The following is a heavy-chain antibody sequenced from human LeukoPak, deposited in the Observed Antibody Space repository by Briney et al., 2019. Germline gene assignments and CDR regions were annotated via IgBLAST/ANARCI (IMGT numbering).Heavy chain of an antibody. CDR1: GFTFSSYS. Sequence: GGSLRLSCAASGFTFSSYSMNWVRQAPGKGLEWVSSISSSSSYIYYADSVKGRFTISRDNAKTSLYLQMNSLRAEDTAVYYCAVWLAHGELYYWGQGTLVTVSS. J-gene: IGHJ4*02. CDR2: ISSSSSYI. D-gene: IGHD3-10*01. CDR3: AVWLAHGELYY. V-gene: IGHV3-21*01.